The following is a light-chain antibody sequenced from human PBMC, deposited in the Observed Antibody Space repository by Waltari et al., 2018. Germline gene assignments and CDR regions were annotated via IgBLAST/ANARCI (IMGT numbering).Light chain of an antibody. CDR2: AAS. CDR1: QDISSF. J-gene: IGKJ3*01. V-gene: IGKV1-9*01. CDR3: QQFTTYPIT. Sequence: DIQLTQSPSFLSASVGDRVTITCRASQDISSFLAWYQQKPGGVPKLLIYAASALQSGIPSRFTGSGSGTEFTLTISSLQPEDFATYYCQQFTTYPITFGPGTNVDV.